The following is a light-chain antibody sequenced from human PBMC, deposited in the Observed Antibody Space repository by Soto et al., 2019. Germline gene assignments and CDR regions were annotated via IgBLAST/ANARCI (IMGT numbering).Light chain of an antibody. J-gene: IGLJ2*01. CDR2: DVS. CDR3: SSYASSSTLV. CDR1: SSDVGGYDY. V-gene: IGLV2-14*01. Sequence: QSVLTQPASVSGSPGQSITISCTGTSSDVGGYDYVSWYQQHPGKVPKLMIYDVSSRPSGVSNRFSGSKSGNTASLTISGIQAADEADYYCSSYASSSTLVFGGGTKLTVL.